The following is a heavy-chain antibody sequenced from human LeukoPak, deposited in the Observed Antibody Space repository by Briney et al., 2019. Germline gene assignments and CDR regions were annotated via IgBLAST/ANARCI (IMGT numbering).Heavy chain of an antibody. V-gene: IGHV4-39*01. D-gene: IGHD5-12*01. CDR3: ARSTVATIRGGYSSGPYYYYMDV. CDR2: MDYSGNP. Sequence: PSETLSLTCSVSSGSIISSSHYWGWIRQSPEKGLEWIGSMDYSGNPYYNPSLKSRVIISVDTSENQFSLKLRSVTAADTAVYYCARSTVATIRGGYSSGPYYYYMDVWGKGTTVTVSS. CDR1: SGSIISSSHY. J-gene: IGHJ6*03.